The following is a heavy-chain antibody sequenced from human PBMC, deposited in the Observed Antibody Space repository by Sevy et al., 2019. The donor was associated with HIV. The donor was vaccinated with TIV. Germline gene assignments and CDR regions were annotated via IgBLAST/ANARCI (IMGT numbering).Heavy chain of an antibody. D-gene: IGHD1-26*01. CDR3: ARGPPDGSYDYFDY. CDR2: ISGSSNYI. CDR1: AFTFSSYN. V-gene: IGHV3-21*06. J-gene: IGHJ4*02. Sequence: EGSLRLSCAASAFTFSSYNMNWVRQAPGKGLEWVSCISGSSNYIYYAESLKGRFIISRDNAKNTLYLQMNSLRADDTAVYYCARGPPDGSYDYFDYWGQGTLVTVSS.